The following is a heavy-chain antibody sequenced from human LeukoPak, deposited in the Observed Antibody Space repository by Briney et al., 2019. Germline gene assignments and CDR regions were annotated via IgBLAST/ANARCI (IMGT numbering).Heavy chain of an antibody. CDR3: ARDSGYSYGLTY. CDR2: IYYSGST. J-gene: IGHJ4*02. Sequence: SETLSLTCTVSGGSTSSYYWSWIRQPPGKGLEWIGYIYYSGSTNYNPSLKSRVTISVDTSKNQFSLKLSSVTAADTAVYYCARDSGYSYGLTYWGQGTLVTVSS. D-gene: IGHD5-18*01. V-gene: IGHV4-59*01. CDR1: GGSTSSYY.